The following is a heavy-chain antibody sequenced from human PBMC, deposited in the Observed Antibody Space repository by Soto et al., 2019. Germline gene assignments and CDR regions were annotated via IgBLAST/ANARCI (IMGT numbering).Heavy chain of an antibody. V-gene: IGHV4-31*03. D-gene: IGHD1-1*01. J-gene: IGHJ5*02. Sequence: QVQLQESGPGLVKPSQTLSLTCTVSGGSISSGGYYWSWIRQHPGKGLEWIGYIYHSGSTNYNPSLRSRVTMTIAPSKNQFPLKLSSVTAAYTAVYYCAGEAAGYPNWFDPWGQGALVTVSS. CDR2: IYHSGST. CDR1: GGSISSGGYY. CDR3: AGEAAGYPNWFDP.